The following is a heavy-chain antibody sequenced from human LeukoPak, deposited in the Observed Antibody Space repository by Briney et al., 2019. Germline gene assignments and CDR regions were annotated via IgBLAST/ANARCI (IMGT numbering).Heavy chain of an antibody. CDR3: ARGGYSCWDS. D-gene: IGHD2-21*01. CDR2: IKQGGSDK. CDR1: GFTFSSSW. J-gene: IGHJ4*02. V-gene: IGHV3-7*01. Sequence: PGGSLRLSCAASGFTFSSSWMGWVRQAPGKGLEWLANIKQGGSDKNYVDSVKGRFTISRDNAKNSLYLQMSSLRAEDTAVYYCARGGYSCWDSWGQGTLVTVSS.